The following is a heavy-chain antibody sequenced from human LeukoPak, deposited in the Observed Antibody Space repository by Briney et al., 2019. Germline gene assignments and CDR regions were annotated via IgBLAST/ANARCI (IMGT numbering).Heavy chain of an antibody. D-gene: IGHD2-15*01. J-gene: IGHJ3*02. CDR2: IWYDGSNK. V-gene: IGHV3-33*01. Sequence: PGRSLRLSCAASGFTFSSYGMHWVRQAPGKGLEWVAVIWYDGSNKYYADSVKGRFTISRDNSKNTLYLQMNSLRAEDTAVYYCAREAATPDAFDIWGQGTMVTVSS. CDR1: GFTFSSYG. CDR3: AREAATPDAFDI.